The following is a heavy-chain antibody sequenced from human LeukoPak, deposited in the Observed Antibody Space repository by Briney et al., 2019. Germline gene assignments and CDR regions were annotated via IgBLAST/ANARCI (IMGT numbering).Heavy chain of an antibody. J-gene: IGHJ4*02. CDR3: AKVSRTDGYNYFDC. Sequence: GGSLRLSCAASGFTFSGYVMSWVRQAPGKGLEWVSVISGSGDTTYYADSVKGRFTISRDNSKNTLYLHMNSLRAEDTAVYYCAKVSRTDGYNYFDCWGQGTLVTVSS. CDR1: GFTFSGYV. CDR2: ISGSGDTT. D-gene: IGHD5-24*01. V-gene: IGHV3-23*01.